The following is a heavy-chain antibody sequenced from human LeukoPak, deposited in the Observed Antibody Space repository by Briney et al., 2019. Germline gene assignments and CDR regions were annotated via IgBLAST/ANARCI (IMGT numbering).Heavy chain of an antibody. CDR1: GGSISSSSYY. V-gene: IGHV4-39*07. J-gene: IGHJ3*02. D-gene: IGHD5-24*01. CDR3: ARGRWLFDAFDI. CDR2: IYYSGST. Sequence: PSETLSLTCTVSGGSISSSSYYWGWIRQPPGKGLEWIGSIYYSGSTNYNPSLKSRVTISVDTSKNQFSLKLSSVTAADTAVYYCARGRWLFDAFDIWGQGTMVTVSS.